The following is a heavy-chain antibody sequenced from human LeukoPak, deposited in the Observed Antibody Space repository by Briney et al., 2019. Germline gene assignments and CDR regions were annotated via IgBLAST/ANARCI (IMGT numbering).Heavy chain of an antibody. J-gene: IGHJ4*02. CDR1: GFTFTNYG. CDR2: ITDSGYTT. D-gene: IGHD3-22*01. Sequence: GGTLRLSCAASGFTFTNYGMSWFRQAPGKGLEWVSAITDSGYTTYYADSVKGRFTISRDNFKNTLYLQMNSLRAEDTAVYYCARNQDYDSSEYYFDYWGQGTLVTVSS. V-gene: IGHV3-23*01. CDR3: ARNQDYDSSEYYFDY.